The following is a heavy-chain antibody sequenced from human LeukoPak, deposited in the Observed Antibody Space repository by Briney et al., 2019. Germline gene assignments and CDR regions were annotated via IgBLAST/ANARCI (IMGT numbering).Heavy chain of an antibody. V-gene: IGHV4-61*01. CDR1: DGSINSRTSY. Sequence: SETLSLTCSVSDGSINSRTSYWGWIRQPPGKGLEWIGYIYYSGSTNYNPSLKSRVTISVDTSKNQFSLKLSSVTAADTAVYYCASTMVRGVRVDYWGQGTLVTVSS. CDR2: IYYSGST. D-gene: IGHD3-10*01. J-gene: IGHJ4*02. CDR3: ASTMVRGVRVDY.